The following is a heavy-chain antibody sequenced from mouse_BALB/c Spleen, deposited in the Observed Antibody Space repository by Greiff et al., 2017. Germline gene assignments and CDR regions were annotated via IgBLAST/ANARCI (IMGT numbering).Heavy chain of an antibody. J-gene: IGHJ4*01. CDR3: ARRAYYYAMDY. D-gene: IGHD3-3*01. CDR2: ISSGSSTI. Sequence: EVKLVESGGGLVQPGGSRKLSCAASGFTFSSFGMHWVRQAPEKGLEWVAYISSGSSTIYYADTVKGRFTIYRDNPKNTLFLQMTSLRSEDTAMYYCARRAYYYAMDYWGQGTSVTVSS. CDR1: GFTFSSFG. V-gene: IGHV5-17*02.